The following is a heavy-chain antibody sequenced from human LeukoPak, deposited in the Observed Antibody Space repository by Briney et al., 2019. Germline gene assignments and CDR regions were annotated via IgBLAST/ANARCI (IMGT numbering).Heavy chain of an antibody. CDR2: IIPIFGTS. V-gene: IGHV1-69*06. Sequence: SVKVSCKASGGTFSSYAISWVRQAPGQGLEWMGGIIPIFGTSNYAQKFQGRVTITADKSTSTAYMELSSLRSEDTAVYYCARVRKAAAEDWFDPWGQGTLVTVSS. D-gene: IGHD6-13*01. CDR1: GGTFSSYA. CDR3: ARVRKAAAEDWFDP. J-gene: IGHJ5*02.